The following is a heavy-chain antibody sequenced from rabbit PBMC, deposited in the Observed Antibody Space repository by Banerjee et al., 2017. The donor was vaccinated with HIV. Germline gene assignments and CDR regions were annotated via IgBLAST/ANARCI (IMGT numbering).Heavy chain of an antibody. V-gene: IGHV1S7*01. CDR3: ARDVVVAGGGYGL. D-gene: IGHD4-1*01. Sequence: QLKESGGGLVQPGGSLKLSCKAPGFDFSSYYMSWVRQAPGKGLEWIGYIDPVFGSTYYASWVNGRFTISSHNAQNTLYLQLNSLTAADTATYFCARDVVVAGGGYGLRGPGTLVTVS. CDR1: GFDFSSYY. J-gene: IGHJ4*01. CDR2: IDPVFGST.